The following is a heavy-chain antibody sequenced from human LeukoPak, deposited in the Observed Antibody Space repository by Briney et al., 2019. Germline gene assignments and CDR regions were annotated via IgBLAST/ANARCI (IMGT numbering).Heavy chain of an antibody. Sequence: SETLSLTRAVYGGSFSGYYWSWIRQPPGKGLEWIGEINHSGSTNYNPSLKSRVTISVDTSKNQFSLKLSSVTAADTAVYYCARGSYYGSGSYVLDFDYWGQGTLVTVSP. CDR3: ARGSYYGSGSYVLDFDY. CDR1: GGSFSGYY. CDR2: INHSGST. J-gene: IGHJ4*02. D-gene: IGHD3-10*01. V-gene: IGHV4-34*01.